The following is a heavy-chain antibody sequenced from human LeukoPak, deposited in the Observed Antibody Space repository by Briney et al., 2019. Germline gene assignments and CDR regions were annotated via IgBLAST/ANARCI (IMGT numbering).Heavy chain of an antibody. D-gene: IGHD3-10*01. CDR1: GFKVISNY. CDR3: ARGITMAN. Sequence: GGSLRLSCAASGFKVISNYMSWVRQAPGQGLEWVSSISSGSSYIYYADSVKGRFTISRDDAKNSLYLQMNSLRAEDTAVYYCARGITMANWGQGTLVTVSS. J-gene: IGHJ4*02. CDR2: ISSGSSYI. V-gene: IGHV3-21*01.